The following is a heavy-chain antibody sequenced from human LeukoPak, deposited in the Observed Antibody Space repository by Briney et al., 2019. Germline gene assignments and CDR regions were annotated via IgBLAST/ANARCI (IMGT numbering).Heavy chain of an antibody. J-gene: IGHJ6*02. D-gene: IGHD2/OR15-2a*01. CDR2: ISYDGSDK. Sequence: SGGSLRLSCAASGFTFSDYYMSWIRQAPGKGLEWVAAISYDGSDKYYADSVKGRFTISRDNSKNTLYLQMNSLRTEDTAVYYCAKRGPSSGLDVWGQGTTVTVSS. CDR1: GFTFSDYY. CDR3: AKRGPSSGLDV. V-gene: IGHV3-30*18.